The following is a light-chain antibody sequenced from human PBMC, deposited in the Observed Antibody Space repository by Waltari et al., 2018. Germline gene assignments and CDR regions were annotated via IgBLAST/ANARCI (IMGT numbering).Light chain of an antibody. CDR3: QQYNSYPLT. CDR1: QIISSW. V-gene: IGKV1-5*01. J-gene: IGKJ4*01. CDR2: DAS. Sequence: DIQMTQSPSTLSASVGDRVTITCRASQIISSWLAWYQQKAGKAPKLLIYDASSFESGVPSRFSGSGSGTEFTLTISSLQPDDFATYYCQQYNSYPLTFGGGTKVEIK.